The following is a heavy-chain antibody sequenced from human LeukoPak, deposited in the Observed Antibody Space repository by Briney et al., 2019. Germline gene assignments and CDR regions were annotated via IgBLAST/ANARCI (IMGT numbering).Heavy chain of an antibody. CDR1: GFSFNNYG. D-gene: IGHD6-19*01. Sequence: GGTLRLSCVASGFSFNNYGFHWVRHAPGKALEWVADIYYDGSTKYYGDSVKGRFPISRDNSENTLYLQMNSLRAEDTAVYYCARDSSGGGWRYFDYWGQGTLVTVSS. CDR3: ARDSSGGGWRYFDY. V-gene: IGHV3-33*01. J-gene: IGHJ4*02. CDR2: IYYDGSTK.